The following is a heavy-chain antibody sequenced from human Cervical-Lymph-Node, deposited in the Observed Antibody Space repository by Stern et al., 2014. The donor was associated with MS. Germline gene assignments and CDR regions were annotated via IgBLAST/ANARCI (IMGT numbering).Heavy chain of an antibody. CDR3: AKAY. CDR1: GFSFSDYA. V-gene: IGHV3-30*18. CDR2: ISYSGGNK. J-gene: IGHJ4*02. Sequence: VQLVESGGGVVQPGRSLRLSCAASGFSFSDYAMNWVRQAPGKGLEWVAVISYSGGNKFYADSVKGRFTISRDNPRNNLYLLMDSLRPEDTAICYCAKAYWGQGALVTVSS.